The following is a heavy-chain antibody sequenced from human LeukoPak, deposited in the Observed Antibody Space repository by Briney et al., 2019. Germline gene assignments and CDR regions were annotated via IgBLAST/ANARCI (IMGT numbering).Heavy chain of an antibody. Sequence: SETLSLTCTVSGDSISSSSYYWGWLRQPAGKGLEWIGSIYHSGNTYYNPSLKSRVTISVDMSKNQFSLKLSSVTAADTAVYYCARQETVLAQGRFAFDIWGQGTVVTVSS. V-gene: IGHV4-39*01. J-gene: IGHJ3*02. D-gene: IGHD3-3*01. CDR1: GDSISSSSYY. CDR2: IYHSGNT. CDR3: ARQETVLAQGRFAFDI.